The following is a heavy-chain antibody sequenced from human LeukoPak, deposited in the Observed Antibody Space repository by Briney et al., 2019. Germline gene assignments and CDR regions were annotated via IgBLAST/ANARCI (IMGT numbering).Heavy chain of an antibody. Sequence: SETLSLTCTVSGYSISSGYYWGWIRQPPGKGLEWIGSIYHSGSTYYNPSLKSRVTISVDTSKNQFSLKLSSVTAADTAVYYCATTPTYYDFWSGLVGSFDYWGQGTLVTVSS. CDR3: ATTPTYYDFWSGLVGSFDY. D-gene: IGHD3-3*01. CDR1: GYSISSGYY. V-gene: IGHV4-38-2*02. CDR2: IYHSGST. J-gene: IGHJ4*02.